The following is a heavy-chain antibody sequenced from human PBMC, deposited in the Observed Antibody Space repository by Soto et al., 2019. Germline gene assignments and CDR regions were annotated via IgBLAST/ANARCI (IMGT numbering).Heavy chain of an antibody. CDR3: ARFRPGIAVGYGMDV. D-gene: IGHD6-19*01. CDR1: GGSISSYY. Sequence: QVQLQESGPGLVKPSETLSLTCTVSGGSISSYYWSWIRQPPGKGLEWIGYIYYSGSTNYNPSLKSRVTISVDTSKNQFSLKLSSVTAADTAVYYCARFRPGIAVGYGMDVWGQGTTVTVSS. J-gene: IGHJ6*02. CDR2: IYYSGST. V-gene: IGHV4-59*08.